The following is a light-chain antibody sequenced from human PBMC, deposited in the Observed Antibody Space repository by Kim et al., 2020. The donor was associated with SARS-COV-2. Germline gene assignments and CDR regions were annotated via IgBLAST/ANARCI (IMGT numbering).Light chain of an antibody. V-gene: IGLV6-57*01. CDR2: EDN. CDR1: TATFPNNT. CDR3: QSYDASSIV. J-gene: IGLJ7*01. Sequence: KTVTDSCTRRTATFPNNTVHRYQQRQGIPPTTVIFEDNRRPSGVPDRFSGSIDSSSNSAPLTITGLKTEDEAVYYCQSYDASSIVFGGGAQLPVL.